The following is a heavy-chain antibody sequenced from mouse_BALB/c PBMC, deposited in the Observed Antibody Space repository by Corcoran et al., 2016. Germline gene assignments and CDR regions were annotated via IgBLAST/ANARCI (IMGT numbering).Heavy chain of an antibody. D-gene: IGHD2-4*01. CDR1: GYTFTTAG. Sequence: QIQLVQSGPELKKPGETVRISCKASGYTFTTAGMQWVQKMPGKGLKWIGWINTHSGVPKYAEDFKGRFAFSLETSASTAYLQISNLKNEDTATYFCARQRFYDYDGFAYWGQGTLVTVSA. CDR2: INTHSGVP. CDR3: ARQRFYDYDGFAY. V-gene: IGHV9-4*02. J-gene: IGHJ3*01.